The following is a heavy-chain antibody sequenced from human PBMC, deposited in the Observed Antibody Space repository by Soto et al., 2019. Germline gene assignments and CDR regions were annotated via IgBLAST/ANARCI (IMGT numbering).Heavy chain of an antibody. CDR1: GFTFSSYA. D-gene: IGHD4-4*01. CDR3: ARPLWRDDYNWGYFDL. Sequence: QVQLVESGGGVVQPGRSLRLSCAASGFTFSSYAMHWVRQAPGKGLEWVAVISYDGSNKYYADSVKGRFTISRDNSKNTLYLQMNSLRTEDTAVSYVARPLWRDDYNWGYFDLWGRGTLVTVSS. V-gene: IGHV3-30-3*01. CDR2: ISYDGSNK. J-gene: IGHJ2*01.